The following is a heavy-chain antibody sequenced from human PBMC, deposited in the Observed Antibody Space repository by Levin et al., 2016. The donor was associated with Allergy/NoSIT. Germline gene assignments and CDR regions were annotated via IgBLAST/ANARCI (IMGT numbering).Heavy chain of an antibody. CDR2: IFTPNGNT. J-gene: IGHJ4*02. CDR3: ARLNSGVFDF. CDR1: GYSFNLFP. D-gene: IGHD2-15*01. Sequence: ASVKVSCKTSGYSFNLFPIHWVRQAPGRGLEWMGWIFTPNGNTKYADNFQDRLTLTRDMSAATADMELRNLRSEDAAVYYCARLNSGVFDFWGQGTLITVSS. V-gene: IGHV1-3*04.